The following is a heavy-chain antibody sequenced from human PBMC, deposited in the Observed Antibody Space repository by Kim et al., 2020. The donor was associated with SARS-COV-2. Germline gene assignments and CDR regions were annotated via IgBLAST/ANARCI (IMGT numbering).Heavy chain of an antibody. D-gene: IGHD6-13*01. V-gene: IGHV4-34*01. J-gene: IGHJ4*02. CDR3: ARGVQQQLLTGYYFDY. Sequence: SETLSLTCAVYGGSFSGYYWSWIRQPPGKGLEWIGEINHSGSTNYNPSLKSRVTISVDTSKNQFSLKLSSVTAADTAVYYCARGVQQQLLTGYYFDYWGQGTLVTVSS. CDR2: INHSGST. CDR1: GGSFSGYY.